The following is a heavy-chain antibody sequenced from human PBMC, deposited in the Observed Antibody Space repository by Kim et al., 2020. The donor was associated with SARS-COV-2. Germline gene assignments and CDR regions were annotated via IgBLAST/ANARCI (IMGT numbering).Heavy chain of an antibody. J-gene: IGHJ5*02. CDR2: IYHSGST. CDR3: ARAPLGYCSSTSCYSSVGFDP. D-gene: IGHD2-2*01. V-gene: IGHV4-30-2*01. Sequence: SETLSLTCAVSGGSISSGGYSWSWIRQPPGKGLEWIGYIYHSGSTYYNPSLKSRVTISVDRSKNQFSLKLSSVTAADTAVYYCARAPLGYCSSTSCYSSVGFDPWGQGTLVTVSS. CDR1: GGSISSGGYS.